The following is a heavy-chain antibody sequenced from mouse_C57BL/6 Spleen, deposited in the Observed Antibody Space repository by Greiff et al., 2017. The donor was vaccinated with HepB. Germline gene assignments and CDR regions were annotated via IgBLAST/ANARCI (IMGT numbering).Heavy chain of an antibody. D-gene: IGHD1-1*01. CDR3: ATKQRDYGSSYGWFAY. Sequence: VKLMESGAELVKPGASVKISCKASGYAFSSYWMNWVKQRPGKGLEWIGQIYPGDGDTNYNGKFKGKATLTADKSSSTAYMQLSSLTSEDSAVYFCATKQRDYGSSYGWFAYWGQGTLVTVSA. V-gene: IGHV1-80*01. J-gene: IGHJ3*01. CDR1: GYAFSSYW. CDR2: IYPGDGDT.